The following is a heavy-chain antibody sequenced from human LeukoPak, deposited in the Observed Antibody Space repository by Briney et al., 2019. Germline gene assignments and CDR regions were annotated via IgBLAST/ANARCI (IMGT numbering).Heavy chain of an antibody. Sequence: SETLSLTCAVYGGSFSGYYWSWIRQPPGKGLEWIGEINHSGSTNYNPSLESRVTISVDTSKNQFSLKLSSVTAADTAVYYCASWEPPVDYWGQGTLVTVSS. V-gene: IGHV4-34*01. CDR3: ASWEPPVDY. D-gene: IGHD1-26*01. CDR1: GGSFSGYY. CDR2: INHSGST. J-gene: IGHJ4*02.